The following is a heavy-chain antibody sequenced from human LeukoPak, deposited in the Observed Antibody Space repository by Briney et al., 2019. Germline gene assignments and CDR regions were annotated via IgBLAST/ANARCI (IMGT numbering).Heavy chain of an antibody. J-gene: IGHJ4*02. CDR2: IYYSGST. CDR1: GGSISSYY. CDR3: GSGYYRYYFDY. Sequence: SETLSLTCTVSGGSISSYYWSWIRQPPGKGLEWIGSIYYSGSTYYNPSLKSRVTISVDTSKNQFSLKLSSVTAADTAVYYCGSGYYRYYFDYWGQGTLVTVSS. V-gene: IGHV4-59*05. D-gene: IGHD3-22*01.